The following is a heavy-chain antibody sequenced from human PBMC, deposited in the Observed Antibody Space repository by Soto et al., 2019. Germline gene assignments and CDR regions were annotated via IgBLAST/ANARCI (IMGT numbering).Heavy chain of an antibody. CDR2: ISGSGVST. Sequence: PGGSLRLSCAASGFTFSSYSISWVRQAPWKGLEWVSAISGSGVSTYYADSVKGRFTISRDNSKNTLYLQMNSLRAEDTAVYYCAKHSSGWYDEHYYFDYCGQGTLVTVCS. V-gene: IGHV3-23*01. CDR1: GFTFSSYS. CDR3: AKHSSGWYDEHYYFDY. D-gene: IGHD6-19*01. J-gene: IGHJ4*02.